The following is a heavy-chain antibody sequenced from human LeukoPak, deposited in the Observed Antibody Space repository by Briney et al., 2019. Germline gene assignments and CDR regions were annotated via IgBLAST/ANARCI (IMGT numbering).Heavy chain of an antibody. CDR2: IYWSGGT. J-gene: IGHJ5*02. CDR1: GDSISTSY. D-gene: IGHD2-8*01. V-gene: IGHV4-59*01. CDR3: ARDSMYATNYFDP. Sequence: SETLSLACSVSGDSISTSYWNWIRQSPGKGLEWIGYIYWSGGTNYNPSLNSRVTLSIDTSKNQFSLKLTSVTAADTAIYYCARDSMYATNYFDPWGQGTQVTVSS.